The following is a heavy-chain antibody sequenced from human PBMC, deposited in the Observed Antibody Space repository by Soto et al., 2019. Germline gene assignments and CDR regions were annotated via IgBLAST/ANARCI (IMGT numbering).Heavy chain of an antibody. CDR2: IAPHSGRT. Sequence: QVQLVQSGPEVKNPGASVRVSCVDSGYALSSYGVNWGRQAPGQCLERRGGIAPHSGRTTYLPKFQGRVTMTADVSTNTAYIEVRSLKSDDTGTYFCARAATGSYHSAYWGQGTVVTVSS. CDR1: GYALSSYG. D-gene: IGHD3-10*01. V-gene: IGHV1-18*04. J-gene: IGHJ4*02. CDR3: ARAATGSYHSAY.